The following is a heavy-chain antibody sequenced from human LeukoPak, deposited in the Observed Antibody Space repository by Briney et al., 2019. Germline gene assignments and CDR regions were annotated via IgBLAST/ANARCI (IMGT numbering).Heavy chain of an antibody. CDR2: IIPIFGTA. Sequence: PVKVSCKAPGGTFSSYAISWVRQAPGQGLEWMGGIIPIFGTANYAQKFQGRVTITADESTSTAYMELSSLRSEDTAVYYCARDWYYGGNSDGWFDPWGQGTLVTVSS. CDR3: ARDWYYGGNSDGWFDP. J-gene: IGHJ5*02. CDR1: GGTFSSYA. D-gene: IGHD4-23*01. V-gene: IGHV1-69*01.